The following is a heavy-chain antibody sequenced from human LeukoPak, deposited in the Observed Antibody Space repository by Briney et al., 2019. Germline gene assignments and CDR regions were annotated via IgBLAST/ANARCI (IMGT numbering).Heavy chain of an antibody. CDR2: IYYNGST. D-gene: IGHD5-12*01. J-gene: IGHJ3*02. CDR1: GGSISSTRYY. V-gene: IGHV4-39*07. CDR3: ARVYGSGYDFRGAFDI. Sequence: PSETLSLTCTVSGGSISSTRYYWGWIRQPPGKGLEWIGSIYYNGSTYYNPSLKSRVTMSVDTSKNQFSLKLSSVTAADTAVYYCARVYGSGYDFRGAFDIWGQGTMVTVSS.